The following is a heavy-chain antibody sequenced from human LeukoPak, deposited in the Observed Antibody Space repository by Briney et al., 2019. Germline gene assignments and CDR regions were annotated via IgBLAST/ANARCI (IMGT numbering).Heavy chain of an antibody. J-gene: IGHJ4*02. CDR2: IKEDGSDK. D-gene: IGHD3-16*01. V-gene: IGHV3-7*01. CDR1: GFIFSYYW. CDR3: ARYDGGVAIDY. Sequence: GGSLRLSCAASGFIFSYYWMSWLRQAPGKGLEWVANIKEDGSDKYYVDSVKGRFTIPRHNAENSLYLQMNSLRAEDTAVYYCARYDGGVAIDYWGQGTLVTVSS.